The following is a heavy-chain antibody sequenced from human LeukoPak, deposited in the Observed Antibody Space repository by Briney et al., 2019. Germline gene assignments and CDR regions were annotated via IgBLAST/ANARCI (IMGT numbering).Heavy chain of an antibody. V-gene: IGHV4-34*01. CDR1: GGSFSGYY. CDR2: INHSGST. CDR3: ASFFWYSSGSGLD. J-gene: IGHJ4*02. Sequence: SETLSLTCAVCGGSFSGYYWSWIRQPPGKGLEWIGEINHSGSTNYNPSLKSRVTISVDTSKNQFSLKLSSVTAADTAVYYCASFFWYSSGSGLDRGQGTLVTVSS. D-gene: IGHD1-26*01.